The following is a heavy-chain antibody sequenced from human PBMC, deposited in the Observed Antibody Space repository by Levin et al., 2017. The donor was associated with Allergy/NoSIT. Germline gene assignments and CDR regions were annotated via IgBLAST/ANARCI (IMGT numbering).Heavy chain of an antibody. CDR3: ANYYDHIWGSYRNTPFDS. V-gene: IGHV3-23*01. J-gene: IGHJ4*02. CDR1: GFTFSSYA. Sequence: LSLTCAASGFTFSSYAMSWVRQAPGRGLEWVATTSGSGLNTFHADSVKGRFTISRDNSKSTLYLQMNSLRAEDTAIYFCANYYDHIWGSYRNTPFDSWGQGTLVTVSS. D-gene: IGHD3-16*02. CDR2: TSGSGLNT.